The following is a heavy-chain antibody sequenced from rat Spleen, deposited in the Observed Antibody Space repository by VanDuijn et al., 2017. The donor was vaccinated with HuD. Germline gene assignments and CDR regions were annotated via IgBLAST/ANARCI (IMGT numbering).Heavy chain of an antibody. V-gene: IGHV2-63*01. D-gene: IGHD1-11*01. CDR2: MRYNGDT. J-gene: IGHJ4*01. CDR3: TRDGTTGLLAYVMDA. CDR1: GFSLTSYN. Sequence: QVQLKESGPGLVQPSQTLSLTCTVSGFSLTSYNVHWVRQPPGKGLEWMGRMRYNGDTSYNSVLKSRLSISRDTSKNQVFLKMNSLQTDDTGTYYCTRDGTTGLLAYVMDAWGQGASVTVSS.